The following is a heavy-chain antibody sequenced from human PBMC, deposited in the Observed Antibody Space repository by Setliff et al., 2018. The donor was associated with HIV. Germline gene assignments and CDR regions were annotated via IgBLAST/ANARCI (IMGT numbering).Heavy chain of an antibody. J-gene: IGHJ4*02. CDR1: GYTFTGYY. Sequence: ASVKVSCKTSGYTFTGYYMHWVRQAPGQGLEWMGWINPNSGDTNYAQKFQGRVTMTRDTSISTAYMELSRLRSDDTAVYYCARDGGYSSGWDFDYWGQGTLVTVSS. V-gene: IGHV1-2*02. CDR3: ARDGGYSSGWDFDY. D-gene: IGHD6-19*01. CDR2: INPNSGDT.